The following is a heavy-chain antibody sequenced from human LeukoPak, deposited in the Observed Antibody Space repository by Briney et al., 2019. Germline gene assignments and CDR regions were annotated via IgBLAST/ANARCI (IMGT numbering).Heavy chain of an antibody. CDR3: AKDISIVVVPAAVEIDY. Sequence: PGGSLRLSCAASGFTLSSYGMHWVRQAPGKGLEWVAVISYDGSNKYYADSVKGRFTISRDNSKNTLYLQMNSLRAEDTAVYYCAKDISIVVVPAAVEIDYWGQGTLVTVSS. D-gene: IGHD2-2*01. CDR1: GFTLSSYG. V-gene: IGHV3-30*18. CDR2: ISYDGSNK. J-gene: IGHJ4*02.